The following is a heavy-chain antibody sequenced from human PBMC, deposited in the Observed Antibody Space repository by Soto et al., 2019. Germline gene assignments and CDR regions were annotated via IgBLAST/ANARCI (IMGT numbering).Heavy chain of an antibody. J-gene: IGHJ4*02. CDR1: GGTFGIHG. CDR2: LIAMLGTP. D-gene: IGHD5-18*01. V-gene: IGHV1-69*01. CDR3: ARGAMANFDY. Sequence: ASVTVSCTASGGTFGIHGIAWVRQAPGQGLEWMGGLIAMLGTPTYAKKVQGRATITAGESLTSSYLELRSLRPEDTAVYFCARGAMANFDYWGQGTGVTV.